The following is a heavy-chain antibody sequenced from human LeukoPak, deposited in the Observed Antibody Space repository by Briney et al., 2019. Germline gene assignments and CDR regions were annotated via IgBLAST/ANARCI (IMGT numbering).Heavy chain of an antibody. J-gene: IGHJ1*01. Sequence: ASVKVSCKASGFTFTAYHMHWVRQAPGQGLEWMGWINPNSGGTNYAQKFQGRVTMTRDTSISTAYMELSRLRSDDTAVYYCARDDGSGYDYIAEYFQHWGQGTLVTVSS. D-gene: IGHD5-12*01. CDR2: INPNSGGT. CDR3: ARDDGSGYDYIAEYFQH. CDR1: GFTFTAYH. V-gene: IGHV1-2*02.